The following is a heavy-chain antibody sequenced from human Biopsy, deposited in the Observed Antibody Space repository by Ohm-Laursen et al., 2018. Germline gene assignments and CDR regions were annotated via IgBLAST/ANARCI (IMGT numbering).Heavy chain of an antibody. V-gene: IGHV4-61*01. CDR2: ISDIGST. Sequence: SETLSLTCTVSGGSISNNNYYWSWIRQPPGKGLEWLGYISDIGSTNYNPSLKSRVTISVDTSKNHFSLKLTSVTAADTAVYYCARESALAGDFDSWGQGTLVTVSS. J-gene: IGHJ4*02. CDR1: GGSISNNNYY. D-gene: IGHD6-19*01. CDR3: ARESALAGDFDS.